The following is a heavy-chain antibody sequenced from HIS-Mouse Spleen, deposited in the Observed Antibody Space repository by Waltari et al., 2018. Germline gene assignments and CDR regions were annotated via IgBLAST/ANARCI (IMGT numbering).Heavy chain of an antibody. D-gene: IGHD1-1*01. Sequence: SSYAMHWVRQAPGKGLEWVAVISYDGSNKYYADSVKGRFTISRDNSKNTLYLQMNSLRAEDTAVYYCARVLNWNYYFDYWGQGTLVTVSS. CDR3: ARVLNWNYYFDY. CDR1: SSYA. J-gene: IGHJ4*02. V-gene: IGHV3-30-3*01. CDR2: ISYDGSNK.